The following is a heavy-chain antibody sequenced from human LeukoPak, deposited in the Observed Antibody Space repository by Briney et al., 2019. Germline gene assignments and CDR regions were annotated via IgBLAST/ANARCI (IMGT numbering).Heavy chain of an antibody. Sequence: ASVKVSCKASGYTFTGYYMHWVRQAPGQGLEWMGWINPNSGGTNYAQKFQGRVTMTRDTSINTAYMELSRLRSDDTAVYYCARDTGIAAPHGPDYWGQGTLVTVSS. CDR1: GYTFTGYY. CDR2: INPNSGGT. CDR3: ARDTGIAAPHGPDY. V-gene: IGHV1-2*02. J-gene: IGHJ4*02. D-gene: IGHD6-13*01.